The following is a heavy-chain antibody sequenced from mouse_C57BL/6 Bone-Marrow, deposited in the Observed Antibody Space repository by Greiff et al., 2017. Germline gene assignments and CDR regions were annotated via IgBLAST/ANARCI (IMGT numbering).Heavy chain of an antibody. J-gene: IGHJ1*03. CDR3: TTRSSHWYCDV. Sequence: VQLQQSGAELVRPGASVKLSCTASGFNIKDDYMHWVKQRPEQGLEWIGWIDPENGDTEYASKFQGKATITADTSSNTAYLQLSSLTSEDTAVYYCTTRSSHWYCDVWGTGTTVTVSS. CDR1: GFNIKDDY. CDR2: IDPENGDT. V-gene: IGHV14-4*01. D-gene: IGHD1-1*01.